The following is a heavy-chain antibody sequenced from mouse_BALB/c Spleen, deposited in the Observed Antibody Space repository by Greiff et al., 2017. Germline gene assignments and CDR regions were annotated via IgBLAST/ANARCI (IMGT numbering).Heavy chain of an antibody. CDR1: GYTLPSHR. D-gene: IGHD5-1*01. CDR2: IASGSGST. J-gene: IGHJ3*01. Sequence: DLVKPGASVKLSCKASGYTLPSHRINRIKQRPGQGLEWIGRIASGSGSTYYNEMFKGKATPTVDTSSSTAYIQLSSLSSEDSAVYFCERGSTWFAYWGQGTLVTVSA. V-gene: IGHV1S41*01. CDR3: ERGSTWFAY.